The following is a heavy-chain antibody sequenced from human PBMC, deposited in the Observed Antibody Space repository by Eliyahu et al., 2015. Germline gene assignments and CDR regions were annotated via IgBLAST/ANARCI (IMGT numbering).Heavy chain of an antibody. V-gene: IGHV3-33*01. CDR1: GFTFSDYG. D-gene: IGHD2-8*01. Sequence: QVQLVESGGGVVQPGTXLRLSCXASGFTFSDYGMHWVRQAPGKGLEWVADIWYDGGHKYYTDPVKGRFTISRDNSKNTVYLQMNSLRADDTAVYHCAREYGQGVLDMWGQGTMVTVSS. CDR3: AREYGQGVLDM. CDR2: IWYDGGHK. J-gene: IGHJ3*02.